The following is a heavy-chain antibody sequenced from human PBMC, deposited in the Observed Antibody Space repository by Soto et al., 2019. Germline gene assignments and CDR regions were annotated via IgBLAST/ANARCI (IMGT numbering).Heavy chain of an antibody. CDR2: IYHSGST. J-gene: IGHJ4*02. V-gene: IGHV4-30-2*01. CDR3: ARGPPHSH. CDR1: GGSISSGGYS. D-gene: IGHD2-21*01. Sequence: PSGTLSLTFAVSGGSISSGGYSWSWIRQPPGKGLEWIGYIYHSGSTYYNPSLKSRVTISVDRSKNQFSLKLSSVTAADTAVYYCARGPPHSHWGQGTLVTVSS.